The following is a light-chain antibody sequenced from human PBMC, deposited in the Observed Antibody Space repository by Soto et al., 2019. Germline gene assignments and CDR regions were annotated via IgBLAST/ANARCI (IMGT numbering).Light chain of an antibody. Sequence: EIVLTQSPATLSLSPGDRATLSCRASQSVASYLAWYQQKPGQAPRLIIYDASYRATGIPARLSGSGSGTDFTLTISSLEPEDSAVYYCQQRSNWPPWTFGQGTKVDIK. CDR1: QSVASY. V-gene: IGKV3-11*01. J-gene: IGKJ1*01. CDR3: QQRSNWPPWT. CDR2: DAS.